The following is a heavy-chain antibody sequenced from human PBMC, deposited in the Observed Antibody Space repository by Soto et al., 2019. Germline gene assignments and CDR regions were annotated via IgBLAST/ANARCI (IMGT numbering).Heavy chain of an antibody. Sequence: QVQLQESGPGLVKPSQTLSLTCTVSGGSISSGGYYWSWISQHPGKGLEWIGYIYYSGSTYYNPSLKSRDTISVDTSKNQFSLKLSAVTAADTAVYYCASTSLYSSRWYGGVYYDYYGMDVWGQGTTVTVSS. D-gene: IGHD6-13*01. CDR1: GGSISSGGYY. V-gene: IGHV4-31*03. J-gene: IGHJ6*02. CDR2: IYYSGST. CDR3: ASTSLYSSRWYGGVYYDYYGMDV.